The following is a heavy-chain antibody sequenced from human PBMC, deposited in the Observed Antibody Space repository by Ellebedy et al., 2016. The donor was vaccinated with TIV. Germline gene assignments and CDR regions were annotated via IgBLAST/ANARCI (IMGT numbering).Heavy chain of an antibody. CDR1: GFTFNSYW. D-gene: IGHD3-22*01. Sequence: GGSLRLSCAASGFTFNSYWMSWVRQAPGKGLEWVPNINQAGSRIYYVDSVKVRFTISRDNAKTSVYLRMNTLRVEETAVYHCVRDGAYGDYSPGYYGMDVWGQGTTVTVSS. J-gene: IGHJ6*02. V-gene: IGHV3-7*03. CDR3: VRDGAYGDYSPGYYGMDV. CDR2: INQAGSRI.